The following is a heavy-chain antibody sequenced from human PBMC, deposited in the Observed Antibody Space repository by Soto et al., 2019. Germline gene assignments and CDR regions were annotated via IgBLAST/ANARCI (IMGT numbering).Heavy chain of an antibody. CDR1: RCTFTGYY. CDR3: ARDLPLSSGWTQYYYYYGMEV. Sequence: GASVKIYCRAYRCTFTGYYMHWGRQAPGQGHGWRGWINPKIGGTNCAQKFQGRVTMTSAKSISTAYMELSRLRSDNTDVYYCARDLPLSSGWTQYYYYYGMEVGGQGTTVTVSS. CDR2: INPKIGGT. J-gene: IGHJ6*02. D-gene: IGHD6-19*01. V-gene: IGHV1-2*02.